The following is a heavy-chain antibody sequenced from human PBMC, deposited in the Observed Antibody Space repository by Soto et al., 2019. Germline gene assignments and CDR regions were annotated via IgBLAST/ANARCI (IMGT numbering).Heavy chain of an antibody. CDR2: VYPEDSET. CDR1: GFTSYW. D-gene: IGHD2-15*01. J-gene: IGHJ6*02. CDR3: ATLWQDLAMDV. Sequence: PGDSLKISCQGSGFTSYWIGWVRQMPGKGLEWMGIVYPEDSETVYSPALEGQVTFSVDRSTTTAYLQWSSLKASDTAMYYCATLWQDLAMDVWGHGTPFTVSS. V-gene: IGHV5-51*01.